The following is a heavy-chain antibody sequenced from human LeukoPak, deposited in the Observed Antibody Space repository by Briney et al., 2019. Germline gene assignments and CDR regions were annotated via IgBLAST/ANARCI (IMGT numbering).Heavy chain of an antibody. CDR3: TRSPSSGSFVFDY. CDR2: IRNQANGRTT. J-gene: IGHJ4*02. D-gene: IGHD6-13*01. V-gene: IGHV3-72*01. Sequence: GGSLRLSYAASGFTFSDYYMEWGRQAPGKGLEWVGRIRNQANGRTTEYATSVRGRFIISRDDSQSSIYLQMNSLKTEDTAVYYCTRSPSSGSFVFDYWGQGTLVTVSS. CDR1: GFTFSDYY.